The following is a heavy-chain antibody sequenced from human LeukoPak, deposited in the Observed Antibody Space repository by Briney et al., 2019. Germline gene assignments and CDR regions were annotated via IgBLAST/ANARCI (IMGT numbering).Heavy chain of an antibody. CDR1: GYTFTAYY. CDR3: ARDGITMIAGGFDY. D-gene: IGHD3-22*01. V-gene: IGHV1-2*02. J-gene: IGHJ4*02. Sequence: VSVKVSCKASGYTFTAYYMHWVRQAPGQGLEWMGWINPNSGGTNFAQKFQGRVTLTRDTSISTAYMELSRLRSDDTAVYYCARDGITMIAGGFDYWGQGTLVTVSS. CDR2: INPNSGGT.